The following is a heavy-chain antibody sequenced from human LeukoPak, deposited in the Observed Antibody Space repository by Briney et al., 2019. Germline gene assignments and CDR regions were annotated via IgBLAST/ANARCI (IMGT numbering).Heavy chain of an antibody. CDR3: ATVGRMSLFLKYFDY. J-gene: IGHJ4*02. D-gene: IGHD2-21*01. CDR1: GYTLTELS. CDR2: FDPEDGEI. Sequence: ASVKVSCKVSGYTLTELSMHWVRQAPGKGLEWMGGFDPEDGEIIYAQKFQGRVTMTEDTSTDTAYMELSSLRSEDTAVYYCATVGRMSLFLKYFDYWGQGTLVTVSS. V-gene: IGHV1-24*01.